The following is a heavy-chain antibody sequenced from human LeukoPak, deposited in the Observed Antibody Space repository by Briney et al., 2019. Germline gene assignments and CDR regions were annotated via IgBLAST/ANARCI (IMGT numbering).Heavy chain of an antibody. J-gene: IGHJ4*02. Sequence: GGSLRLSCAASGFSLSSSAMNWVRQAPGKGLEWVSSINNVASHIYYAGSVRGRFTISRDNAKNLVYLQMNSLRAEDTAVYYCAMPASSIAARHFDYWGQGTLVTVSS. V-gene: IGHV3-21*01. CDR1: GFSLSSSA. D-gene: IGHD6-6*01. CDR2: INNVASHI. CDR3: AMPASSIAARHFDY.